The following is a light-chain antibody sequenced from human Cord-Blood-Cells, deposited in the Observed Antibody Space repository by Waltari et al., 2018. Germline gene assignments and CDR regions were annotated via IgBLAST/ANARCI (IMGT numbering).Light chain of an antibody. Sequence: QSALTQPASVSGSPGQSITISCTGTSSAVGGYNYVSWYQQHPGKAPKLMIYEVSNRPSGVSNRFSDSKSGNTASLTISGLQAEDEADYYCSSYTSSSTLVFGGGTKLTVL. J-gene: IGLJ2*01. CDR3: SSYTSSSTLV. CDR2: EVS. V-gene: IGLV2-14*01. CDR1: SSAVGGYNY.